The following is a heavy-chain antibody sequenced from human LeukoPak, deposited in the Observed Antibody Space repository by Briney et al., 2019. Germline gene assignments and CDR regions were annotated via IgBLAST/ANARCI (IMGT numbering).Heavy chain of an antibody. CDR3: AGRNYDFWSGYYMDAFDI. CDR1: GGSFSGYY. J-gene: IGHJ3*02. V-gene: IGHV4-59*01. D-gene: IGHD3-3*01. Sequence: SETLSLTCAVYGGSFSGYYWSWIRQPPGKGLEWIGYIYYSGSTNYNPSLKSRVTISVDTSKNQFSLKLSSVTAADTAVYYCAGRNYDFWSGYYMDAFDIWGQGTMVTVSS. CDR2: IYYSGST.